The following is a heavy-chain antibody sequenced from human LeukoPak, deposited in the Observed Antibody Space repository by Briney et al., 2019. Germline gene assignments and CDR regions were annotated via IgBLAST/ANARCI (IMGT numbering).Heavy chain of an antibody. CDR2: INHSGST. CDR3: ARVSVSSGWGLKTDRLYYFDY. CDR1: GGSFSGYY. Sequence: PSETLSLTCAVYGGSFSGYYWSWIRQPPGKGLEWIGEINHSGSTNYNPSLKSRVTISVDTSKNQFSLKLSSVTAADTAVYYCARVSVSSGWGLKTDRLYYFDYWGQGTLVTVSS. V-gene: IGHV4-34*01. J-gene: IGHJ4*02. D-gene: IGHD6-19*01.